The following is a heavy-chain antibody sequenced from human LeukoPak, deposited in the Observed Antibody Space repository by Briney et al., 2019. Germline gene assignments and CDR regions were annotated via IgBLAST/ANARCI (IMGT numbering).Heavy chain of an antibody. J-gene: IGHJ4*02. CDR1: GFTVSSNY. D-gene: IGHD3-22*01. Sequence: GGSLRLSCAASGFTVSSNYMSWVRQAPGKGLEWVSVIYSGGSTYYADSVKGRFTISRDNSKNTLYLQMNSLRAEDTAVYYCAREAGDDSSGYYLYYFDYWGQGTLVTVSS. CDR3: AREAGDDSSGYYLYYFDY. CDR2: IYSGGST. V-gene: IGHV3-66*01.